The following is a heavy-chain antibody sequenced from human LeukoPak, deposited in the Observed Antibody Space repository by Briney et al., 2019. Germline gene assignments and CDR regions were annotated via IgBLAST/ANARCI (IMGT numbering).Heavy chain of an antibody. CDR2: VYYSGGT. V-gene: IGHV4-59*01. J-gene: IGHJ6*02. Sequence: SETLSLTCIVSGGSISDYSWTWIRQPPGKGLEWIGYVYYSGGTSYNTSLKSRVTISVDTYTKQCSPRLNSVTAADTAVYYCARDVGFTYARDYYVYGLDVWGQGTTVSVSS. CDR3: ARDVGFTYARDYYVYGLDV. D-gene: IGHD3-22*01. CDR1: GGSISDYS.